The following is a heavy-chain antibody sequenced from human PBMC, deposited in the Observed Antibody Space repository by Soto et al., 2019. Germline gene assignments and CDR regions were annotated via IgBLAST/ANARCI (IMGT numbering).Heavy chain of an antibody. CDR3: ASRGYSYGFSLGMDV. J-gene: IGHJ6*01. CDR1: GGSISSGGYY. V-gene: IGHV4-31*01. D-gene: IGHD5-18*01. CDR2: IYYSGST. Sequence: QVQLQESGPGLVKPSQTLSLTCTVSGGSISSGGYYWSWIRQHPGKGLEWIGYIYYSGSTYYNPSLKSLVTISVDTSKNQFSLKLISVTAADTAVYYCASRGYSYGFSLGMDVWGQGTTVTVSS.